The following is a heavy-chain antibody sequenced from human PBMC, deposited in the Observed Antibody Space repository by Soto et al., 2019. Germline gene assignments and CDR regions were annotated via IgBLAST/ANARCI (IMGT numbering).Heavy chain of an antibody. CDR1: GLTFSNYG. CDR3: ANAPNFDWLSHFDY. Sequence: GGSLRLSCAASGLTFSNYGMHWVRQAPGKGLEWVAVISYDGSNKYYADSVKGRFTISRDNSKNTLYLQMNRLRAEDTAVYYCANAPNFDWLSHFDYWGQGTLVTAPS. V-gene: IGHV3-30*18. J-gene: IGHJ4*02. D-gene: IGHD3-9*01. CDR2: ISYDGSNK.